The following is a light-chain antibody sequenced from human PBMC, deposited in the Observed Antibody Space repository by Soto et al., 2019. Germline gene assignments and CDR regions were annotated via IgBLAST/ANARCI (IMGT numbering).Light chain of an antibody. CDR1: QSVLYSSNNKNS. J-gene: IGKJ5*01. CDR3: QQHLGSPMT. Sequence: AMAHSPDSLTVSLGARATINCKSSQSVLYSSNNKNSFAWYQQKPGQPPQLLIYWASTRESGVPDRFSGSESGTDFTLTISRLEPEDFAVYYCQQHLGSPMTFGQGTRVEIK. V-gene: IGKV4-1*01. CDR2: WAS.